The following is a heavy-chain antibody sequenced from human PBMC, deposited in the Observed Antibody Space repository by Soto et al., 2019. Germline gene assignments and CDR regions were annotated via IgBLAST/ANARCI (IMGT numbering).Heavy chain of an antibody. D-gene: IGHD3-22*01. CDR3: ARGGFDSSGRILRNWYFDL. V-gene: IGHV3-64*02. Sequence: EVQLVESGEGLVQPGGSLTLSCAASGFTFSNYVMNWVRQAPGKGLESVSIISSDGGSTNYADSVKGRFTISRDNSKNTLFLQMGSLRIEDMAVYYCARGGFDSSGRILRNWYFDLWGRGTLVTVSS. CDR1: GFTFSNYV. J-gene: IGHJ2*01. CDR2: ISSDGGST.